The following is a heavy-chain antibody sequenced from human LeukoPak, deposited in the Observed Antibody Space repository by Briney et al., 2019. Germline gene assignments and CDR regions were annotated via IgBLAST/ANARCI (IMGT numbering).Heavy chain of an antibody. V-gene: IGHV4-30-2*01. CDR1: GGSIRSGGFS. CDR3: ARDCGVKSGGMCYYAFDI. Sequence: SETLSLTCSVSGGSIRSGGFSWSWIRQPPGKGLEWIGYISYSGTTYYNPSLKSRVTISVDRSRNQFSLKLSSVTAADTAVYYCARDCGVKSGGMCYYAFDIWGQGTMVTVSS. D-gene: IGHD2-15*01. J-gene: IGHJ3*02. CDR2: ISYSGTT.